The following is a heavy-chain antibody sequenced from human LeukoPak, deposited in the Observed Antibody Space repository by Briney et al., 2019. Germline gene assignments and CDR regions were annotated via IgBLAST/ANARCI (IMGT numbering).Heavy chain of an antibody. CDR3: AREGEGYYDAFDI. J-gene: IGHJ3*02. Sequence: PGGSLRLSCAASGFTVSSYEMNWVRQAPGKGLEWVSYISNSGTTIYYADSVKGRFTISRDNSKYTLYLQMNSLRAEDTAVYYCAREGEGYYDAFDIWGQGTMVTVSS. CDR1: GFTVSSYE. CDR2: ISNSGTTI. D-gene: IGHD3-16*01. V-gene: IGHV3-48*03.